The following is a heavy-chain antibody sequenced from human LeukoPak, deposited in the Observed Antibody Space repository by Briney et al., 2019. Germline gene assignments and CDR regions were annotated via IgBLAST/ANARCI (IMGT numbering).Heavy chain of an antibody. V-gene: IGHV3-48*01. CDR1: GFTFSSYS. CDR3: ARQLGYSYGKLDY. J-gene: IGHJ4*02. Sequence: GVSLRLSCAASGFTFSSYSMNWVRQAPGKGLEWVSYISSSSSTIYYADSVKGRFTISRDNAKNSLYLQMNSLRAEDTAVYYCARQLGYSYGKLDYWGQGTLVTVSS. CDR2: ISSSSSTI. D-gene: IGHD5-18*01.